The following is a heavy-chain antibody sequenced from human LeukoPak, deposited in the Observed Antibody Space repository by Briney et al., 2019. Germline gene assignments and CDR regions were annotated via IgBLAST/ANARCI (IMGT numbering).Heavy chain of an antibody. V-gene: IGHV1-2*02. CDR2: INPNSGGT. J-gene: IGHJ4*02. Sequence: ASVKVSCKASGYTFTGYYMHWLRQAPGQGLEWMGWINPNSGGTNYAQKFQGRVTMTRDTSISTAYMELSRLRSDDTAVYYCARDPSGVVNPHFDYWGQGTLVTVSS. D-gene: IGHD3-3*01. CDR3: ARDPSGVVNPHFDY. CDR1: GYTFTGYY.